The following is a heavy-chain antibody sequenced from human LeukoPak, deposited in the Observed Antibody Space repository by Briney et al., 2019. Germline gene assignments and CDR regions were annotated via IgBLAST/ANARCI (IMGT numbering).Heavy chain of an antibody. CDR2: INHSGST. V-gene: IGHV4-34*01. CDR3: ASLHRGFSPGVSWSGYKRNKYYYYYMDV. D-gene: IGHD3-3*01. J-gene: IGHJ6*03. CDR1: GGSFSGYY. Sequence: SETLSLTCAVYGGSFSGYYWSWIRQPPGKGLEWIGEINHSGSTNYNPSLKSRVTISVDTSKNQFSLKLSSVTAADTAVYYCASLHRGFSPGVSWSGYKRNKYYYYYMDVWGKGTTVTVSS.